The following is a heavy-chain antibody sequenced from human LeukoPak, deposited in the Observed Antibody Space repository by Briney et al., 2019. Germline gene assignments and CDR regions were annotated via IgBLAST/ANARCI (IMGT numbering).Heavy chain of an antibody. D-gene: IGHD3-3*01. CDR3: ARMSFASDPSFFDY. Sequence: SETLSLTRSVSGVSISDNNFYWAWIRQPPGKGLEWIGIFYYSGGTYYNPSLQSRVTISGDTSKNLFSLHLRSATVADTAIYFCARMSFASDPSFFDYWGHGALVPVSS. CDR2: FYYSGGT. CDR1: GVSISDNNFY. V-gene: IGHV4-39*01. J-gene: IGHJ4*01.